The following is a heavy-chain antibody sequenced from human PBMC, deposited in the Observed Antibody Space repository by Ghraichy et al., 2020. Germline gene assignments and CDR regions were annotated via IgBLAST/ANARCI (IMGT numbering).Heavy chain of an antibody. Sequence: GGSLRLSCAASGFTFSSYAMSWVRQAPGKGLEWVSAISGSGGSTYYADSVKGRFTISRDNSKNTLYLQMNSLRAEDTAVYYCAKVLTMVRGVIISGYYYFDYWGQGTLVTVSS. CDR2: ISGSGGST. CDR1: GFTFSSYA. CDR3: AKVLTMVRGVIISGYYYFDY. V-gene: IGHV3-23*01. D-gene: IGHD3-10*01. J-gene: IGHJ4*02.